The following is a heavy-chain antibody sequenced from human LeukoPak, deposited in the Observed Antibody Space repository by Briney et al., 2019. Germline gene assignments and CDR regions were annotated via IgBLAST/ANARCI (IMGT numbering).Heavy chain of an antibody. CDR3: ARSIAATFPLDY. Sequence: GGSLRLSCAASGFTFDDYGMSWVRQAPGKGLEWVSGINWNGGSTGYADSVKGRFTISRDNAKNSLYLQMNSLRAEDTAVYYCARSIAATFPLDYWGQGTLVTVSS. J-gene: IGHJ4*02. CDR2: INWNGGST. CDR1: GFTFDDYG. D-gene: IGHD6-13*01. V-gene: IGHV3-20*04.